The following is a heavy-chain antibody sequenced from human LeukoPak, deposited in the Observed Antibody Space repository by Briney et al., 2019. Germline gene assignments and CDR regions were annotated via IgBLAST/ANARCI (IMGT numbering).Heavy chain of an antibody. CDR1: GFTFSSYG. D-gene: IGHD2-2*01. CDR3: AKDVVVVVPAASDYFDY. V-gene: IGHV3-30*02. CDR2: IRYDGSNK. J-gene: IGHJ4*02. Sequence: GGSLRLSCAASGFTFSSYGMHWVRQAPGKGLEWLAFIRYDGSNKYYADSVKGRFTISRDNSKNTLYLQMNSLRAEDTAVYYCAKDVVVVVPAASDYFDYWGQGTLVTVSS.